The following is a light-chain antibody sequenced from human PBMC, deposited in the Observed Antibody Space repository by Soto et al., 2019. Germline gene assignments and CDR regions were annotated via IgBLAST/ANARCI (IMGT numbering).Light chain of an antibody. Sequence: QPVLTQPPSASGTPGQRVTISCSGSSSNIGSNTVNWYQQLPGTAPKLLIYSNNQRPSGVPDRFSGSKSGTSASLAIRGLQSEDEADYYCAAWDDSLNVLFGGGTKLTVL. CDR2: SNN. CDR1: SSNIGSNT. CDR3: AAWDDSLNVL. J-gene: IGLJ2*01. V-gene: IGLV1-44*01.